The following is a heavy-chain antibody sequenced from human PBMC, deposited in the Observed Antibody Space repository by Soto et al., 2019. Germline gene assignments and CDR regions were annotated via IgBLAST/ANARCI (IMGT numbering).Heavy chain of an antibody. J-gene: IGHJ6*02. CDR3: AGDYGDFDYYYGMDV. D-gene: IGHD4-17*01. V-gene: IGHV1-69*02. CDR2: IIPILGIA. Sequence: SVKVSCKASGGTFSSYTISWVRQAPGQGLEWMGRIIPILGIANYAQKFQGRVTITADKSTSTAYMELSSLRSEDTAVYYCAGDYGDFDYYYGMDVWGQGTTVIVSS. CDR1: GGTFSSYT.